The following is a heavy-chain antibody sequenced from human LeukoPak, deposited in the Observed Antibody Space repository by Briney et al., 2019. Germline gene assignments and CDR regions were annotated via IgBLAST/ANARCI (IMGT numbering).Heavy chain of an antibody. Sequence: GASVKVSCKASGYTFTSYYMHWVRQAPGQGLEWMGIINPSGGSTSYAQKFQGRVTMTRDMSTSTDYMELSSLRAEDTAVYYCAKSSDLLTGYYSYFEYWGHGTLVTVAS. V-gene: IGHV1-46*01. J-gene: IGHJ4*01. D-gene: IGHD3-9*01. CDR3: AKSSDLLTGYYSYFEY. CDR1: GYTFTSYY. CDR2: INPSGGST.